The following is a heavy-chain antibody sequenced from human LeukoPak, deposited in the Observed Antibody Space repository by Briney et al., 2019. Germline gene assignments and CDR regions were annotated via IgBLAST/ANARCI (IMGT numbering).Heavy chain of an antibody. D-gene: IGHD6-13*01. CDR1: GGSISSYY. Sequence: PSETLSLTCTVSGGSISSYYWSWLRQPPGKGLEWIGYICYSGSTNYNPSLKSRVTISVDTSKNQFSLKLSSVTAADTAVYYCARSSSSWIRYYFDYWGQGTLVTVSS. J-gene: IGHJ4*02. V-gene: IGHV4-59*08. CDR2: ICYSGST. CDR3: ARSSSSWIRYYFDY.